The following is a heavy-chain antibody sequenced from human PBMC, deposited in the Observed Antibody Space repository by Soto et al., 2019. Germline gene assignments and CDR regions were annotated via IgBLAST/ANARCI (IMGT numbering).Heavy chain of an antibody. J-gene: IGHJ4*02. Sequence: SETLSLTCTVSGGSISSYYWSWIRQPPGKGLEWSGYIYYSGSTNYNPSLKSRVTISVDTSKNQFSLKLSSVTAADTAVYYCARDRINYYDSSGLDYWGQGTLVTVSS. CDR3: ARDRINYYDSSGLDY. CDR2: IYYSGST. D-gene: IGHD3-22*01. CDR1: GGSISSYY. V-gene: IGHV4-59*01.